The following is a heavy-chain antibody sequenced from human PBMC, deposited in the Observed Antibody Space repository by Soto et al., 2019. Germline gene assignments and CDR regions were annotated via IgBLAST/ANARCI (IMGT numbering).Heavy chain of an antibody. CDR2: ISYDGSNK. D-gene: IGHD2-2*01. CDR3: ARGDIVLVPAAIFGHFDY. V-gene: IGHV3-30-3*01. CDR1: GFTFSSYA. Sequence: QVQLVESGGGVVQPGRSLRLSCAASGFTFSSYAMHWVRQAPGKGLEWVAVISYDGSNKYYADSVKGRFTISTDNSKNTLYLQMNSLRAEDTAVYYCARGDIVLVPAAIFGHFDYWGQGTLVTVSS. J-gene: IGHJ4*02.